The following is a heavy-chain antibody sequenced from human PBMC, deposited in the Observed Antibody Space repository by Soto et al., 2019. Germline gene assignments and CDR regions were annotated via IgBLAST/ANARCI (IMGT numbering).Heavy chain of an antibody. CDR2: IYSGGST. J-gene: IGHJ3*02. Sequence: GGSLRLSCAASGFTVSSNYMSWVRQAPGKGLEWVSVIYSGGSTYYADSVKGRFTISRDNSKNTLYLQMNSLRAEDTAVYYCARGWYYDSSGYDAFDIWGQGTMVTVSS. V-gene: IGHV3-66*01. CDR1: GFTVSSNY. D-gene: IGHD3-22*01. CDR3: ARGWYYDSSGYDAFDI.